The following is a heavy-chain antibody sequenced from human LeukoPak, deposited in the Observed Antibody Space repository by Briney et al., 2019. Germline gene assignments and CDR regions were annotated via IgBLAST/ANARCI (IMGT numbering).Heavy chain of an antibody. CDR2: MSSSGGTI. V-gene: IGHV3-48*03. Sequence: GGSLRLSCAASGLSFSRYAMNWVRQAPGKGLEWVSYMSSSGGTIYYADCVKGRFTISRDNGKNSLYLQMNSLRAEDAAVYYCARGMTGSYFGHFDYWGQGTLVTVSS. CDR3: ARGMTGSYFGHFDY. J-gene: IGHJ4*02. D-gene: IGHD1-26*01. CDR1: GLSFSRYA.